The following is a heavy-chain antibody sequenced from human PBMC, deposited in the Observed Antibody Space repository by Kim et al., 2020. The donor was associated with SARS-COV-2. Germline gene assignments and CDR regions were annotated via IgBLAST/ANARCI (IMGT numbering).Heavy chain of an antibody. D-gene: IGHD2-15*01. CDR3: AKGSGGRNLIDY. CDR2: ISYDGSDK. V-gene: IGHV3-30*18. Sequence: GGSMRLSCAASGFTFSSYGMHWVRQAPGKGLEWVTIISYDGSDKYYADSVKGRFTISRDNSKNTLYLQMNSLRAEDTAGYYCAKGSGGRNLIDYWVQGT. J-gene: IGHJ4*02. CDR1: GFTFSSYG.